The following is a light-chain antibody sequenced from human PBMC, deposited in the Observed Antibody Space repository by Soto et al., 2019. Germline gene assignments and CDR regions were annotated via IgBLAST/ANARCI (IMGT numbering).Light chain of an antibody. CDR2: EVS. CDR3: SSYISSSTRRMV. J-gene: IGLJ2*01. CDR1: SSDVGGYNF. V-gene: IGLV2-14*01. Sequence: QSALTQPASVSGSPGQSITISCTGTSSDVGGYNFVSWYQHHPGKAPKLMIYEVSNRPSGVSNRFSGSQSGNTASLTISGLQAEDEADYYCSSYISSSTRRMVFGGGTKVTVL.